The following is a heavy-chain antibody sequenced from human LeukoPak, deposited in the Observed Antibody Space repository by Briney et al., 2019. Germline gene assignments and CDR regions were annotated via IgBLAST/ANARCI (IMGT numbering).Heavy chain of an antibody. D-gene: IGHD3-3*01. V-gene: IGHV3-53*01. J-gene: IGHJ4*02. CDR3: ARGVGGYYFIAPFDY. CDR2: IYSGGST. CDR1: GFTFSSYA. Sequence: GGSLRLSCAASGFTFSSYAMSWVRQAPGKGLEWVSVIYSGGSTYYADPVKGRFTISRDNSKNTLYLQMNSLRAEDTAVYYCARGVGGYYFIAPFDYWGQGTLVTVSS.